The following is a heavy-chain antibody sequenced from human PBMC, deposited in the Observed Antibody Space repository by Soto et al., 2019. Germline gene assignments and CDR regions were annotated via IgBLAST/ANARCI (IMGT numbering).Heavy chain of an antibody. V-gene: IGHV3-21*01. CDR3: VRSGTARLLRHSWFDT. CDR2: ITTSSAYI. Sequence: EVQLVESGGGLVKPGGSLRLSCAASGFTFNTYDMNWVRQAPGKGLEWVSSITTSSAYIYYADSLKGRITISRDNAKNSLFLLMNSLRAEDTAVYYFVRSGTARLLRHSWFDTGGQGTLVTVSS. CDR1: GFTFNTYD. D-gene: IGHD2-21*01. J-gene: IGHJ5*02.